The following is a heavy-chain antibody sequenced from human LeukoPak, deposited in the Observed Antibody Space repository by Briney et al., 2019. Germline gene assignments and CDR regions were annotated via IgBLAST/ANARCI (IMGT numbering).Heavy chain of an antibody. V-gene: IGHV3-7*05. D-gene: IGHD3-10*01. J-gene: IGHJ6*02. CDR3: AKIITMVRGVIYYGMDV. Sequence: PGGSLRLSCAASGFTFSSYWMSWVRQAPGKGLEWVANIKQDRSEKYYVDSVKGRFTISRDNAKNTLYLQMNSLRAEDTAVYYCAKIITMVRGVIYYGMDVWGQGTTVTVSS. CDR2: IKQDRSEK. CDR1: GFTFSSYW.